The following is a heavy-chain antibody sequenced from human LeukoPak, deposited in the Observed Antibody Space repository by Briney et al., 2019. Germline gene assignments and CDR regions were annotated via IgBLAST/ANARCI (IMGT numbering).Heavy chain of an antibody. Sequence: ASVKVSCKGSEYILTELSIHWARQAPGKGLEWMGGFDPEDGETIYAQKFQGRVTMTEDTSIDTASMELSSLTSEDTAVYYCATGHGSSWYRVDALDCWGQGTLVTVSS. J-gene: IGHJ4*02. CDR1: EYILTELS. CDR2: FDPEDGET. D-gene: IGHD6-13*01. V-gene: IGHV1-24*01. CDR3: ATGHGSSWYRVDALDC.